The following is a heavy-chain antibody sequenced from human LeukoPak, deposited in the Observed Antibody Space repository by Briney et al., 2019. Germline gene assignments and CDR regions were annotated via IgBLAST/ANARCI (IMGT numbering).Heavy chain of an antibody. J-gene: IGHJ6*02. CDR2: ISNSGSTV. CDR1: GFTFSDYY. V-gene: IGHV3-11*01. Sequence: AGGSLRLSCAASGFTFSDYYMTWIRQAPGKGLEWLSYISNSGSTVFYADSIMGRFTDSRDNAKRSLYLQIESLRDDDTAVYHCALGTINKDYYFGMDVWGQGTTVTVSS. D-gene: IGHD2-8*01. CDR3: ALGTINKDYYFGMDV.